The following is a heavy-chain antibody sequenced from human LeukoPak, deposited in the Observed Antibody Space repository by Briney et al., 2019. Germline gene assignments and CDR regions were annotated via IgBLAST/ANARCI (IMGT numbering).Heavy chain of an antibody. J-gene: IGHJ4*02. Sequence: PSETLSLTCAVYGGSFSGYYWSWIRQPPGKGLEWIGEINHSGSTNYNPSLKSRVTISVDTSKNQFSLKLSSVTAADTAVYYRARGTGVYYYGSGSYYDYWGQGTLVTVSS. D-gene: IGHD3-10*01. V-gene: IGHV4-34*01. CDR1: GGSFSGYY. CDR3: ARGTGVYYYGSGSYYDY. CDR2: INHSGST.